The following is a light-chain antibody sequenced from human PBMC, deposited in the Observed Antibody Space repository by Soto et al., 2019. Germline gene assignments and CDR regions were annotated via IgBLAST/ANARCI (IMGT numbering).Light chain of an antibody. CDR2: QDR. J-gene: IGLJ2*01. CDR1: KLGDKY. Sequence: SYELIQPPSVSVSPGQTASITCSGDKLGDKYACWYQQKPGQSPVLVIYQDRKRPSGIPERFSGSNSGNTATLTISGTQAMDEADYYCQAWDSSTGIFGGGTKLTVL. CDR3: QAWDSSTGI. V-gene: IGLV3-1*01.